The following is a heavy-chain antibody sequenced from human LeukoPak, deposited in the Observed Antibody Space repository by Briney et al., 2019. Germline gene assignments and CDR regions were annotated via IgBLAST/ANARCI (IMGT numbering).Heavy chain of an antibody. J-gene: IGHJ4*02. D-gene: IGHD2-15*01. Sequence: SETLSLTCAAYGVSFSGYYWSWIRQPPGKGLEWIGEINHSGSTNYNPSLKSRVTISVDTSKNQFSLKLSSVTAADTAVYYCARGLGRRSDYWGQGTLVTVSS. CDR3: ARGLGRRSDY. CDR1: GVSFSGYY. CDR2: INHSGST. V-gene: IGHV4-34*01.